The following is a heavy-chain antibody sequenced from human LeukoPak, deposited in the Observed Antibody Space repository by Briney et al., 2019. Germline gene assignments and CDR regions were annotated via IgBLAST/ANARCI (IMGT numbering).Heavy chain of an antibody. V-gene: IGHV3-48*01. Sequence: PGGSLRLSCAASEFTFSSYSMNWVRQAPGKGLEWVSFISSTSSTIYYADSVKGRFTISRDNAKNSLYLRMNSLRADDTAVYYCTSTPNGGSYWGGFDYWGQGTLVTVSS. CDR2: ISSTSSTI. J-gene: IGHJ4*02. CDR3: TSTPNGGSYWGGFDY. CDR1: EFTFSSYS. D-gene: IGHD1-26*01.